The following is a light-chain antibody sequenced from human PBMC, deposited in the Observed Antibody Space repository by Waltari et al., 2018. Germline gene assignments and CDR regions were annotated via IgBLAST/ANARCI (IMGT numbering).Light chain of an antibody. J-gene: IGLJ1*01. Sequence: QSALTQPAPVSGSPGQSITILCTESSSDVGGSNYVSWFQQHPGKAPKLMISDVSKRPSGVSNRFSGSKSGNTASLTISGLQAEDEADYYCSSYRSSSTSIVFGTGTKVTVL. CDR3: SSYRSSSTSIV. CDR1: SSDVGGSNY. V-gene: IGLV2-14*01. CDR2: DVS.